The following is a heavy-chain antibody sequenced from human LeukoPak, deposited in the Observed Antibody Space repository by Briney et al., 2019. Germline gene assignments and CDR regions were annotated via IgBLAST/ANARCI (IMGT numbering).Heavy chain of an antibody. CDR3: ARDHMVRGVKLPLRFGY. Sequence: GASVKVSCKASGYTFTSYYMHWVRQAPGQGLEWMGIINPSGGSTSYAQKFQGRVTMTRDTSTSTVYMELSSLRSEDTAVYYCARDHMVRGVKLPLRFGYWGQGTLVTVSS. V-gene: IGHV1-46*01. CDR2: INPSGGST. J-gene: IGHJ4*02. D-gene: IGHD3-10*01. CDR1: GYTFTSYY.